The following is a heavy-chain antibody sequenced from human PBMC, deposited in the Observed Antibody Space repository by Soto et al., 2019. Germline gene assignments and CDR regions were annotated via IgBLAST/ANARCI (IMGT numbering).Heavy chain of an antibody. CDR3: ARAGVVYYDSSGYSTPFDY. CDR1: GGTFGSYA. V-gene: IGHV1-69*12. Sequence: QVQLVQSGAEVKKPGSSVKVSCKASGGTFGSYAISWVRQAPGQGLEWMGGIIPIFGTANYAQKFQGRVTITGDESTSKAYMEMSSLRSEDTAVYYCARAGVVYYDSSGYSTPFDYWGQGTLVTVS. J-gene: IGHJ4*02. CDR2: IIPIFGTA. D-gene: IGHD3-22*01.